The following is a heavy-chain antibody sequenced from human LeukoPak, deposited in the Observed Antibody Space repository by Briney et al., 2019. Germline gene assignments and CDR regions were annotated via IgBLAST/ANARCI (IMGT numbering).Heavy chain of an antibody. V-gene: IGHV1-2*02. J-gene: IGHJ4*02. CDR1: GYTFTGYY. Sequence: ASVKVSCKASGYTFTGYYMHWVRQAPGQGLEWMGWINPNSGGTNYAQKFQGRVTMTRDTSISTAYMELSRLRSDDTVVYYCATQYYYDSSGYYYPYWGQGTLVTVSS. CDR3: ATQYYYDSSGYYYPY. D-gene: IGHD3-22*01. CDR2: INPNSGGT.